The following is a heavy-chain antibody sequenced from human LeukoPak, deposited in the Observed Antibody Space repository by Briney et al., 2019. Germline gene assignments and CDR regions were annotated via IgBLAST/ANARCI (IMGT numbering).Heavy chain of an antibody. J-gene: IGHJ4*02. D-gene: IGHD1-26*01. CDR2: ISAYNGNT. CDR3: ARDYLFGGSLYYFDY. CDR1: GYTFTSYG. V-gene: IGHV1-18*01. Sequence: HEASVKVSCKASGYTFTSYGISWVRQAPGQGLEGMGWISAYNGNTNYAQKLQGRVTMTTDTSTSTAYMELRSLRSDDTAVYYCARDYLFGGSLYYFDYWGQGTLVTVSS.